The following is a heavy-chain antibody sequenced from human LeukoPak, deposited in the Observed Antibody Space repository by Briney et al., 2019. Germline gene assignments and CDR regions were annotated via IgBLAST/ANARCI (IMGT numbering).Heavy chain of an antibody. J-gene: IGHJ6*02. CDR3: ARFGPYFDEYGMDV. V-gene: IGHV4-39*07. CDR2: IYYSGST. CDR1: GGSISSSSYY. Sequence: SKTLSLTCTVSGGSISSSSYYWGWIRQPPGKGLEWIGSIYYSGSTYYNPSLKSRVTISVDTSKNQFSLKLSSVTAADTAVYYCARFGPYFDEYGMDVWGQGTTVTVSS. D-gene: IGHD3-9*01.